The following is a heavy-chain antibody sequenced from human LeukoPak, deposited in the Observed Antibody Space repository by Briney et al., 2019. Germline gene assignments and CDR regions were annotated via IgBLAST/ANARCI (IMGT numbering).Heavy chain of an antibody. CDR1: GFTFSSYG. Sequence: PGGSLRLSCAASGFTFSSYGMHWVRQAPGKGLEWVAVTSYDGSNKYYADSVKGRFTISRDNSKNTLYLQMNSLRAEDTAVYYCAKGEPYYDFWSGYYPFGYWGQGTLVTVSS. V-gene: IGHV3-30*18. D-gene: IGHD3-3*01. J-gene: IGHJ4*02. CDR2: TSYDGSNK. CDR3: AKGEPYYDFWSGYYPFGY.